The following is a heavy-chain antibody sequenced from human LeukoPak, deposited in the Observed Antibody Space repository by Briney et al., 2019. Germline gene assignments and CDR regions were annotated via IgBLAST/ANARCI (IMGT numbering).Heavy chain of an antibody. CDR3: ARDVNYAFDY. CDR2: ISANSGNT. J-gene: IGHJ4*02. V-gene: IGHV1-18*01. Sequence: GASVKVSCKSSGYSFRRNGISWVRQAPGQGLEWMAWISANSGNTNYAQNFQDRVTLTTDTSTSTAYMELRSLRSDDTAGYYCARDVNYAFDYWGQGTLVTVSS. D-gene: IGHD3-16*01. CDR1: GYSFRRNG.